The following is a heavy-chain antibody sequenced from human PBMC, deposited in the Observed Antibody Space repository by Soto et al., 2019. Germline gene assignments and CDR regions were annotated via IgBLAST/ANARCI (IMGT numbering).Heavy chain of an antibody. CDR1: GGSFSGYY. J-gene: IGHJ5*02. CDR3: ARALRSSWYPNWFDP. D-gene: IGHD6-13*01. CDR2: INHSGST. V-gene: IGHV4-34*01. Sequence: SETLSLTCAVYGGSFSGYYWSWIRQPPGKGLEWIGEINHSGSTNYNPSIKSRVTISVDTSKNQFSLKLSSVTAADTAVYYCARALRSSWYPNWFDPWGQGTLVTVSS.